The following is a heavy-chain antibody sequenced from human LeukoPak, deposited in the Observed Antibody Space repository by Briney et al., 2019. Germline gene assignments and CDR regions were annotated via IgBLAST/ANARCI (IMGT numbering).Heavy chain of an antibody. CDR3: AKSHYYDSGGHLDY. J-gene: IGHJ4*02. CDR2: ISGSGGST. Sequence: GGSLRLSCTASGFTFSSYAMSWVRQAPGKGLEWVSAISGSGGSTYYAASVKGRFAISRDNSKNTLYLQMNSLRAEDTAVYYCAKSHYYDSGGHLDYWGQGTLVTDSS. CDR1: GFTFSSYA. V-gene: IGHV3-23*01. D-gene: IGHD3-22*01.